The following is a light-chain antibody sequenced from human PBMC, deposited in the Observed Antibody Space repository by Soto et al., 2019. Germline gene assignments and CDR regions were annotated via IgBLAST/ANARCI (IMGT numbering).Light chain of an antibody. CDR2: GAS. J-gene: IGKJ1*01. V-gene: IGKV1-39*01. Sequence: DIQMTQSPSSLSASVGDRVTITCRASQSISSYVNWYQQRPGKAPKVLLYGASSLQSGVPSRFSGTGYGTDFTLTVSNLQPEDFATYYCQQSYGIPWTFGQGTKVDIK. CDR1: QSISSY. CDR3: QQSYGIPWT.